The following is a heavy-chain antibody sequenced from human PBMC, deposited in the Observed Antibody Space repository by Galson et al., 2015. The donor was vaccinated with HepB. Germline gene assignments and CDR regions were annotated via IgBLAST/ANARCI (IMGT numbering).Heavy chain of an antibody. V-gene: IGHV3-30-3*01. J-gene: IGHJ4*02. CDR2: ISYDGSNK. CDR1: GFTFSSYA. Sequence: SLRLSCAASGFTFSSYAMHWVRQAPGKGLEWVAVISYDGSNKYYADSVKGRFTISRDNSKNTLYLQMNSLRAEDTAVYYCASPYYDSSGYYFDYWGQGTLVTVSS. CDR3: ASPYYDSSGYYFDY. D-gene: IGHD3-22*01.